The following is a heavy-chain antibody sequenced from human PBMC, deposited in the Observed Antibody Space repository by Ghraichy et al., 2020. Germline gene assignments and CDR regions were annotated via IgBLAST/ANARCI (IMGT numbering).Heavy chain of an antibody. CDR3: ARDTGFVARLY. D-gene: IGHD2-15*01. CDR1: GFTFSSYW. J-gene: IGHJ4*02. V-gene: IGHV3-7*03. Sequence: LTCAASGFTFSSYWMTWVRQAPGKGLEWVANINQDGSEKYYVDSVKGRFTISRDNAKNSLYLQMNSLSPEDTAVYYCARDTGFVARLYWGQGTLVTVSS. CDR2: INQDGSEK.